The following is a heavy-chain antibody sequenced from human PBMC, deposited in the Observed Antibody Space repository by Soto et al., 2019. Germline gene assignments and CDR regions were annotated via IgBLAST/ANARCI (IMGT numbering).Heavy chain of an antibody. CDR2: ISYDGSNK. Sequence: PVGSLRLSCAASGFTFSSYGMHWVRQAPGKGLEWVAVISYDGSNKYYADSVKGRFTISRDNSKNTLYLQMNSLRAEDTAVYYCAKVGVAYCGGDCYTNWFDPWGQGTLVTVSS. V-gene: IGHV3-30*18. D-gene: IGHD2-21*02. CDR1: GFTFSSYG. J-gene: IGHJ5*02. CDR3: AKVGVAYCGGDCYTNWFDP.